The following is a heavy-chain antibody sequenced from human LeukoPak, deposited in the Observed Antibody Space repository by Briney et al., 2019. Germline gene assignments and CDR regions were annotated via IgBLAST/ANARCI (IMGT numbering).Heavy chain of an antibody. J-gene: IGHJ6*02. CDR2: TYYRSKWYN. D-gene: IGHD6-13*01. CDR1: GDSVSSNSAA. CDR3: ARGSDSSSWYGSYYYGMDV. V-gene: IGHV6-1*01. Sequence: SQTLSLTCAISGDSVSSNSAAWNWIRQSPSRGLEWLGRTYYRSKWYNDYAVSVKSRITINPDTSKNQFSLQLNSVTPEDTAVYYCARGSDSSSWYGSYYYGMDVWGQGTTVTVSS.